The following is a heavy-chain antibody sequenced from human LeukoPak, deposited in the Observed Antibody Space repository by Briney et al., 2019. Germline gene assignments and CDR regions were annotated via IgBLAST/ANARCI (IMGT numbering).Heavy chain of an antibody. CDR1: GGSTSSGSYY. D-gene: IGHD3-22*01. Sequence: PSETLSLTCTVSGGSTSSGSYYWSCIRQPAGKGLEWIGRIYTSGSTNYNPSLKSRVTISVDTSKNQFSLKLSSVTAADTAVYYCARETDYYDSSGYFRIWGQGTMVTVSS. CDR3: ARETDYYDSSGYFRI. CDR2: IYTSGST. J-gene: IGHJ3*02. V-gene: IGHV4-61*02.